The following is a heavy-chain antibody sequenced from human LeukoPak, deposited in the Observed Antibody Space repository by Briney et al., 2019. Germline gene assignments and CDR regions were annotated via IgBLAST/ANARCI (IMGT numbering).Heavy chain of an antibody. Sequence: ASVKVSCKASGYTFTSYDINWVRQATGQGLEWMGWMNPNSGNTGYAQKFQGRVTITRNTSISTAYMELGSLRSEDTAVYYCARYCSSTSCYQAFDIWGQGTMVTVSS. CDR1: GYTFTSYD. CDR3: ARYCSSTSCYQAFDI. CDR2: MNPNSGNT. V-gene: IGHV1-8*03. D-gene: IGHD2-2*01. J-gene: IGHJ3*02.